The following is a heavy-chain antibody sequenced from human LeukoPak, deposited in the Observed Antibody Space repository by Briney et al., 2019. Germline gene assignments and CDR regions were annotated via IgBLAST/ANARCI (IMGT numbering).Heavy chain of an antibody. J-gene: IGHJ4*02. D-gene: IGHD3-10*01. Sequence: GGSLRLSCVASGFAFSNYVMYWVRQVPGKGLEGVLGIIGTSSYTYSADFVKGRFTISRDDSMNTLWLQMNSLRVEDTAVYYCAKGSNFYASGSHFDVWGQGTLVTVSS. CDR1: GFAFSNYV. V-gene: IGHV3-23*01. CDR3: AKGSNFYASGSHFDV. CDR2: IIGTSSYT.